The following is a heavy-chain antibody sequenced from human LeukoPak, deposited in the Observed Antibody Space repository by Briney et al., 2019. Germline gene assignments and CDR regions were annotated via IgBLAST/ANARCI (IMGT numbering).Heavy chain of an antibody. CDR3: ARYSSGWYDY. J-gene: IGHJ4*02. CDR2: IYPGGST. CDR1: GGSISSYY. D-gene: IGHD6-19*01. V-gene: IGHV4-4*09. Sequence: SETLSLTCTVSGGSISSYYWNWIRQPPGKALGWVGFIYPGGSTDYNPSLKSRVTISVDTSKNQFSLKLSSVTAADTGVYYCARYSSGWYDYWGQGTLVTVSS.